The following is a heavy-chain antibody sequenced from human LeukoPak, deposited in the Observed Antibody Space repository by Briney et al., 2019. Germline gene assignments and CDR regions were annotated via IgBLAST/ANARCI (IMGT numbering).Heavy chain of an antibody. V-gene: IGHV4-39*07. CDR3: ASLTTVTKHFDY. CDR2: INHSGST. D-gene: IGHD4-17*01. CDR1: GGSISTITYY. J-gene: IGHJ4*02. Sequence: PSETLSLTCTVSGGSISTITYYWSWIRQPPGKGLEWIGEINHSGSTNYNPSLKSRVTISVDTSKNQFSLKLSSVTAADTAVYYCASLTTVTKHFDYWGQGTLVTVSS.